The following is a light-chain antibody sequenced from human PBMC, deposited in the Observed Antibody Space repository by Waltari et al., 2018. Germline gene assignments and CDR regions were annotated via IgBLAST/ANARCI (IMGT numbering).Light chain of an antibody. CDR1: QSVSSK. CDR2: GAS. V-gene: IGKV3-15*01. J-gene: IGKJ1*01. CDR3: QQYNNWPPWWT. Sequence: EIVMTQSPATLSVSPGGRATLSCRASQSVSSKLAWYQQKPGQAPRLLIYGASTRATGIPARFSGSGSGPEFTLTISSLQYEDFAVYYCQQYNNWPPWWTFGQGTKVEIK.